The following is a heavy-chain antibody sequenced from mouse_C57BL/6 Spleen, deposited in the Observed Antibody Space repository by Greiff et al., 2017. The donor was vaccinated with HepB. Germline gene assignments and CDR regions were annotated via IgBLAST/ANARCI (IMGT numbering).Heavy chain of an antibody. CDR1: GYTFTDYY. D-gene: IGHD2-5*01. CDR3: GRYYSNYVAY. Sequence: EVQLQQSGPELVKPGASVKISCKASGYTFTDYYMNWVKQSHGKSLEWIGDINPNNGGTSYNQKFKGKATLTVDKSSSTAYMELRSLTSEDSAVYYCGRYYSNYVAYWGQGTLVTVSA. J-gene: IGHJ3*01. CDR2: INPNNGGT. V-gene: IGHV1-26*01.